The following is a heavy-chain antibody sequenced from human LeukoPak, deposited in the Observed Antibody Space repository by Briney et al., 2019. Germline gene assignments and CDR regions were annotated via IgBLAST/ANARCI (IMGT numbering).Heavy chain of an antibody. CDR2: MNPNSGNT. CDR3: AVAIVGATCFDY. D-gene: IGHD1-26*01. Sequence: ASVKVSCKASGGTFSSYAISWVRQAPGQGLEWMGWMNPNSGNTGYAQKFQGRVTITRNTSISTAYMELSSLRSEDTAVYYCAVAIVGATCFDYWGQGTLVTVSS. J-gene: IGHJ4*02. V-gene: IGHV1-8*03. CDR1: GGTFSSYA.